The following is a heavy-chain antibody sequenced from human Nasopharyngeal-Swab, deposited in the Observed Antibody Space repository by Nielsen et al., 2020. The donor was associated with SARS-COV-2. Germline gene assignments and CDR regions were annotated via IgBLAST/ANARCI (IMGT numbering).Heavy chain of an antibody. Sequence: WVRQAPGQGLEWMGRINPNSGGTNYAQKLQGRVTMTRDTSISTAYMELSRLRSDDTAVYYCARGRVPTEDYWGQGTPVTVSS. J-gene: IGHJ4*02. D-gene: IGHD2-2*01. CDR2: INPNSGGT. CDR3: ARGRVPTEDY. V-gene: IGHV1-2*06.